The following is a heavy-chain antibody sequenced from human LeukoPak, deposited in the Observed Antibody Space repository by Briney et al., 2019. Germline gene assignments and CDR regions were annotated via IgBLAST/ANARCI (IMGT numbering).Heavy chain of an antibody. Sequence: SETLSLTCTVSGGSVSSGSYYWSWFRQPPGKGLEWIGYISYSGSTNYNPSLKSRGTISVDTSKNQFSLKLNSVTAADTAVYYCAKVEGYYYYGMDVWGQGTTVTVSS. J-gene: IGHJ6*02. CDR2: ISYSGST. CDR3: AKVEGYYYYGMDV. V-gene: IGHV4-61*01. CDR1: GGSVSSGSYY.